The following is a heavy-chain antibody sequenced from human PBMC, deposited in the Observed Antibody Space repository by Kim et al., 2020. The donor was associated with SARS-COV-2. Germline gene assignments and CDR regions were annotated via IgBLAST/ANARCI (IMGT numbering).Heavy chain of an antibody. J-gene: IGHJ4*02. V-gene: IGHV4-39*01. CDR2: IYYSGST. Sequence: SETLSLTCTVSGGSISSSSYYWGWIRQPPGKGLEWIGSIYYSGSTYYNPSLKSRVTISVDTSKNQFSLKLSSVTAADTAVYYCARRGNNYDILTGLDYWGQGTLFTVSS. CDR1: GGSISSSSYY. CDR3: ARRGNNYDILTGLDY. D-gene: IGHD3-9*01.